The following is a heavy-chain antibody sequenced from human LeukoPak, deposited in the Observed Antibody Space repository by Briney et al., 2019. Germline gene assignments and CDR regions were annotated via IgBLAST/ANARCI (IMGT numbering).Heavy chain of an antibody. D-gene: IGHD6-13*01. CDR2: INPSGGST. CDR1: GYTFTSYY. V-gene: IGHV1-46*01. J-gene: IGHJ4*02. Sequence: ASVTVSCKASGYTFTSYYMHWVRQAPGQGLEWMGIINPSGGSTSYAQKFQGRVTMTRDTSTSTVYMELSSLRSEDTAVYYCARDMGSSSWSLQMNFDYWGQGTLVTVSS. CDR3: ARDMGSSSWSLQMNFDY.